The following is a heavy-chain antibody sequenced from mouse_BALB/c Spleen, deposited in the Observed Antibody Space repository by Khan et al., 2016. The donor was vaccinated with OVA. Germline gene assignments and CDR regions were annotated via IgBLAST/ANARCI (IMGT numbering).Heavy chain of an antibody. CDR2: IWCDGST. CDR1: GFSLTNYG. Sequence: VELVESGPGLVAPSQSLSITCTISGFSLTNYGVHWVRQPPGKGLEWLVVIWCDGSTTYNSALKSRLTVDKDNSKSQVFLKMNSLQTDDTAMYFCARQPYYHYNIMDYWGQGTSVTGSS. V-gene: IGHV2-6-1*01. D-gene: IGHD2-10*01. CDR3: ARQPYYHYNIMDY. J-gene: IGHJ4*01.